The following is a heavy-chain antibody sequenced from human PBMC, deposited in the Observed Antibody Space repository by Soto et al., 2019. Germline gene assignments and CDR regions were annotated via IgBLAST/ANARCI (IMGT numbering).Heavy chain of an antibody. D-gene: IGHD4-17*01. J-gene: IGHJ4*02. V-gene: IGHV3-30*18. CDR1: GFTFSSYG. CDR2: ISYDGSNK. CDR3: AKDLPTVTTEGLLDY. Sequence: PASGFTFSSYGMHWVRQAPGKGLEWVAVISYDGSNKYYADSVKGRFTISRDNSKNTLYLQMNSLRAEDTAVYYCAKDLPTVTTEGLLDYWGQGTLVTVSS.